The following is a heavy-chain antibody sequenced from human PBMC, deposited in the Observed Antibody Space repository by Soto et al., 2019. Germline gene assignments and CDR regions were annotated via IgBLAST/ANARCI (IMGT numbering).Heavy chain of an antibody. V-gene: IGHV4-59*01. Sequence: QVQLQESGPGLVKPSETLSLTCTVSGGSISSYYWSWIRQPPGKGLEWIGYIYYSGSTNYNPSLKIRVTISVNTSKNQSSLKLSSVTAADTAVYYCARPHGGSSGWDNWFDPWGQGTLVTVSS. J-gene: IGHJ5*02. CDR1: GGSISSYY. D-gene: IGHD6-25*01. CDR2: IYYSGST. CDR3: ARPHGGSSGWDNWFDP.